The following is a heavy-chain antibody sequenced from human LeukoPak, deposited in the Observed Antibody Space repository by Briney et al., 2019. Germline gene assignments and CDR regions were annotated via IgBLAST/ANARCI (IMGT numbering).Heavy chain of an antibody. D-gene: IGHD3-10*01. CDR3: ARPHFGSGILKYYYGMVV. CDR1: GYSFTSYW. J-gene: IGHJ6*02. CDR2: IYPGDSDT. V-gene: IGHV5-51*01. Sequence: GESLKISCKGSGYSFTSYWIGWVRQMPGKGLEWMGIIYPGDSDTRYSPSFQGQVTISADKSISTAYLQWSSLKASDTAVYYCARPHFGSGILKYYYGMVVWGQGTTVTVSS.